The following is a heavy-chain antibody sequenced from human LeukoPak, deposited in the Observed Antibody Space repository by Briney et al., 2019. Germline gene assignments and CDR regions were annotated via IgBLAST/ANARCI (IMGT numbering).Heavy chain of an antibody. Sequence: PSETLSLTCTVSGGSISSYYWSWIRQPPGKGLEWIGYIYYSGSTNCNPSLKSRVTISVDTSKNQFSLKLSSVTAADTAVYYCARGTGYSGYAFDYWGQGTLVTVSS. CDR2: IYYSGST. D-gene: IGHD5-12*01. CDR3: ARGTGYSGYAFDY. CDR1: GGSISSYY. V-gene: IGHV4-59*08. J-gene: IGHJ4*02.